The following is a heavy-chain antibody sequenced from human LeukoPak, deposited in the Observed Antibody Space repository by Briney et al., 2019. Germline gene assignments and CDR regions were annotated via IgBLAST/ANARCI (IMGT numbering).Heavy chain of an antibody. J-gene: IGHJ4*01. Sequence: GGSLRLSCTASGFTFSHYWRDWVRQAPGKGLEWVANINQDGSVKYYVDSVKGRFTISRDNTKNSLSLRMDSLRDDDTAVYYCSRSLEYSGQGTLVTVSS. CDR2: INQDGSVK. V-gene: IGHV3-7*01. CDR1: GFTFSHYW. CDR3: SRSLEY.